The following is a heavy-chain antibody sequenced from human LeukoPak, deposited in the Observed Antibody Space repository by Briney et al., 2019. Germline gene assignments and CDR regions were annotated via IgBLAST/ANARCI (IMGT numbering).Heavy chain of an antibody. D-gene: IGHD2-15*01. CDR3: ARELLDYYYYYMDV. V-gene: IGHV4-4*07. CDR2: IYTGGST. J-gene: IGHJ6*03. Sequence: PSETLSLTCTVSGGSISSYYWSWIRQPAGKGLEWIGRIYTGGSTNYNPSLKSRVTMSVDTSKNQFSLKLSSVTAADTAVYYCARELLDYYYYYMDVWGKGTTVTISS. CDR1: GGSISSYY.